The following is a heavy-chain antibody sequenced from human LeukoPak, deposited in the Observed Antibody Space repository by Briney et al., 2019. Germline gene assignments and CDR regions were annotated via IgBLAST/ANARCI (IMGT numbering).Heavy chain of an antibody. J-gene: IGHJ4*02. D-gene: IGHD7-27*01. V-gene: IGHV3-66*01. CDR1: GFTVSSNY. CDR2: IYSGATT. CDR3: ARVALSGGDFDY. Sequence: PGGSLRLSCAASGFTVSSNYMSWVRQAPGKGLEWVSVIYSGATTYYADSVKGRFTISRDTSENTLYLQMISLRAEDTAVYYCARVALSGGDFDYWGQGTLVTVSS.